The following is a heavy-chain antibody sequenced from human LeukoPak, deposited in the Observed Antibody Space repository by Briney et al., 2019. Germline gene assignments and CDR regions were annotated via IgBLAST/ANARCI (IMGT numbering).Heavy chain of an antibody. CDR3: ARADTMVRGVISPFDY. D-gene: IGHD3-10*01. CDR2: IYYSGST. J-gene: IGHJ4*02. Sequence: SQTLSLTCTVSGGSISSGGHYWSWIRQHPGKGLEWIGYIYYSGSTYYNPSLKSRVTISVDTSKNQFSLKLSSVTAADTAVYYCARADTMVRGVISPFDYWGQGTLVTVSS. CDR1: GGSISSGGHY. V-gene: IGHV4-31*03.